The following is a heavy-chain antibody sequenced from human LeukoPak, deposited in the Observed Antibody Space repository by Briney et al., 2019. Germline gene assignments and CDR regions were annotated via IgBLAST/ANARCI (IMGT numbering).Heavy chain of an antibody. CDR3: SMGLSPEYYDSSGYTVDY. CDR1: GGSISSSSYY. V-gene: IGHV4-39*07. J-gene: IGHJ4*02. D-gene: IGHD3-22*01. CDR2: IYYSGST. Sequence: SETLSLTCTVSGGSISSSSYYWGWIRQPPGKGLEWIGIIYYSGSTYYNPSLKSRVTISVDTSKNQFSLKLSSVTAADTAVYYCSMGLSPEYYDSSGYTVDYWGQGTLVTVSS.